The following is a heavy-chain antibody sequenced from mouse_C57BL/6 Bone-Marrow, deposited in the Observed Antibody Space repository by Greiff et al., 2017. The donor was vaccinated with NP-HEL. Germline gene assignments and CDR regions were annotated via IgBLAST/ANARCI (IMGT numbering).Heavy chain of an antibody. CDR2: INPYNGGT. CDR1: GYTFTDYY. CDR3: ARSGFAY. V-gene: IGHV1-19*01. Sequence: VQLQQSGPVLVKPGASVKMSCKASGYTFTDYYMNWVKQSHGKSLEWIGVINPYNGGTSYNQKFKSKATLTVDKPSSTAYMQLSSLTSEDSAVYYCARSGFAYWGQGTLVTVSA. J-gene: IGHJ3*01.